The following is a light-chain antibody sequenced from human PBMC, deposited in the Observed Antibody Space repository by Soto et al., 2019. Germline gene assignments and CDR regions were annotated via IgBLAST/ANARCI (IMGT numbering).Light chain of an antibody. CDR2: DVT. V-gene: IGLV2-14*01. Sequence: QSALTQTASVSGSPGQSITISCTETRSDVGAYNYVSWYQQYPGKAPKLMIYDVTNRPSGVSYRFSGSKSGNTASLTISGLQAEDEADYYCSSFTSSGVYVFGTGTKVTVL. CDR3: SSFTSSGVYV. J-gene: IGLJ1*01. CDR1: RSDVGAYNY.